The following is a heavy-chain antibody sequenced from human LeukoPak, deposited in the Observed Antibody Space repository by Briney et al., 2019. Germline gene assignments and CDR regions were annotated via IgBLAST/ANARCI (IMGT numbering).Heavy chain of an antibody. CDR2: IYPSAST. CDR3: AGGHYPLEY. J-gene: IGHJ4*02. CDR1: GGSINSGY. V-gene: IGHV4-59*01. Sequence: SETLSLTCSVSGGSINSGYWSWIRQPPGKGLEWIGLIYPSASTNYNPSLKSRVTISVDTSRTQFSLKLSSMTAADTAVYYCAGGHYPLEYWGQGTLVTVSS. D-gene: IGHD1-26*01.